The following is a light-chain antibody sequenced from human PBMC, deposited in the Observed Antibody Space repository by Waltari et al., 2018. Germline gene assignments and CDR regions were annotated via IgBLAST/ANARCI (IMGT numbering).Light chain of an antibody. V-gene: IGKV1-39*01. CDR3: QQHDRPPLT. Sequence: DIQMTQSPSSLSASVGDRVTITCRASQSISSYLNWYQQKPGKAPKLLIYAASSLQSGVPSRFSGSGSGTDFTLTISSLQPEDFATYYCQQHDRPPLTFGGGTRVEIK. CDR1: QSISSY. J-gene: IGKJ4*01. CDR2: AAS.